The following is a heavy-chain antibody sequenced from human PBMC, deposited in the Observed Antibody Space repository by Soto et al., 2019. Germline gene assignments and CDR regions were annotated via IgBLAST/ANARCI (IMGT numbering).Heavy chain of an antibody. Sequence: ASGKVSCKASGYTFTSYGIHCVRQAPGQRLEWMGWINAANGDTKYSPKFQGRVTITRDTSASTAYMELSSLRSEDTAVYYCVRRHVSATGIDWFDPWGQGTLVTVSS. CDR2: INAANGDT. V-gene: IGHV1-3*01. CDR1: GYTFTSYG. D-gene: IGHD6-13*01. J-gene: IGHJ5*02. CDR3: VRRHVSATGIDWFDP.